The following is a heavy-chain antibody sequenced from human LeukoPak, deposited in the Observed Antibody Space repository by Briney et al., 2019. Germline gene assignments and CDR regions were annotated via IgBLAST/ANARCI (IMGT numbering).Heavy chain of an antibody. Sequence: VASVKVSCKASGYTFTGYYMHWVRQAPGQGLEWMGWINPNSSGTNYAQKFQGRVTMTRDTSISTAYMELSRLRSDDTAVYYCARGSERSVQWLVLHTLYYFDYWGQGTLVTVSS. D-gene: IGHD6-19*01. V-gene: IGHV1-2*02. CDR3: ARGSERSVQWLVLHTLYYFDY. CDR2: INPNSSGT. CDR1: GYTFTGYY. J-gene: IGHJ4*02.